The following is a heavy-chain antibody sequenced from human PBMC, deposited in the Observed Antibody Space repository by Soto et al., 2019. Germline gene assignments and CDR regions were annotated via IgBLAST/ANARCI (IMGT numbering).Heavy chain of an antibody. CDR2: TYYRSKWDN. CDR1: GDSVSSNSAA. CDR3: ARVRAWGDCSSTSCYTFYYYGMDV. D-gene: IGHD2-2*02. J-gene: IGHJ6*02. V-gene: IGHV6-1*01. Sequence: SQTLSLTCAISGDSVSSNSAAWNWIRQSPSRGLEWLGRTYYRSKWDNDYAVSVKSRITINPDTSKNQFSLQLNSVTPEDTAVYDCARVRAWGDCSSTSCYTFYYYGMDVWGQGTTVTVSS.